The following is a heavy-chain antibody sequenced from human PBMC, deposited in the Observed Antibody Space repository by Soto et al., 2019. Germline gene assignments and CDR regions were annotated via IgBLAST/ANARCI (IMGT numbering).Heavy chain of an antibody. D-gene: IGHD3-22*01. CDR3: ARGGRDYDSSGYYYDPSFDY. J-gene: IGHJ4*02. CDR2: IYYSGST. CDR1: GGSISSYY. V-gene: IGHV4-59*01. Sequence: SETLSLTCTVSGGSISSYYWSWIRQPPGKGLEWIGYIYYSGSTNYNPSLKSRVTISVDTSKNQFSLKLSSVTAADTAVYYCARGGRDYDSSGYYYDPSFDYWGQGTLVTVS.